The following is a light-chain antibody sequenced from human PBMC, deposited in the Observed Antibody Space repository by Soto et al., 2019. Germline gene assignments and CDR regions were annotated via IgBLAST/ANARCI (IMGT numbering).Light chain of an antibody. CDR1: QDINNW. J-gene: IGKJ4*01. Sequence: DIQMTQSPSSVSASVGDRGTITCRASQDINNWLAWYQQKPGKAPKLLIYAASTLQSGVPSRFSGSGSGTDFTLTISSLQPEDFATYSCQQANSFQLTFGGGTRVEIK. CDR3: QQANSFQLT. V-gene: IGKV1-12*01. CDR2: AAS.